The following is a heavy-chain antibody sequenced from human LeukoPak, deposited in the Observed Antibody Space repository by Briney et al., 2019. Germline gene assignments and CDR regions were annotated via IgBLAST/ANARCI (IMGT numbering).Heavy chain of an antibody. V-gene: IGHV2-5*02. Sequence: SGPTLVNPTQTLTLTCTFSGFSLSTSGVGVGWIRQLPGKALEWLALIYWDDHKRYSPSLKSRLTITKDTSQHQVVLTMTNMHPVDTATYYRAHSDRAVAGNDPFFDYWGQGTLVTVSS. CDR3: AHSDRAVAGNDPFFDY. CDR2: IYWDDHK. CDR1: GFSLSTSGVG. D-gene: IGHD6-19*01. J-gene: IGHJ4*02.